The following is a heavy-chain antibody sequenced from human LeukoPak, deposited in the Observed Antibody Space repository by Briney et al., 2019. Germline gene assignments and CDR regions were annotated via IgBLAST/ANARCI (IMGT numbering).Heavy chain of an antibody. CDR2: INPSGGST. Sequence: GASVKVSCKASGYTFTSYYMHWVRQAPGQGLEWMGTINPSGGSTSYAQKFQGRVTMTRDTSTSTVYMELSSLRSEDTAVYYCARAPKSGSGSLEGSWFDPWGQGTLVTVSS. CDR1: GYTFTSYY. CDR3: ARAPKSGSGSLEGSWFDP. D-gene: IGHD3-10*01. V-gene: IGHV1-46*01. J-gene: IGHJ5*02.